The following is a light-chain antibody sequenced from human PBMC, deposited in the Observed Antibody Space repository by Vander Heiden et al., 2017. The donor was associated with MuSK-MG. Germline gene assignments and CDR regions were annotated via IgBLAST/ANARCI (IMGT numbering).Light chain of an antibody. V-gene: IGKV1-27*01. CDR1: QDVHNY. J-gene: IGKJ5*01. CDR3: QTYNSAPPET. Sequence: DIQMTQSPSSLSASVGDRVTITCRARQDVHNYLAWYQQKPGKVPQVLIYAASTLQSGVPSRFSGSGSGTDFTLTISSLQPEDVATYYCQTYNSAPPETFGQGTRLDIK. CDR2: AAS.